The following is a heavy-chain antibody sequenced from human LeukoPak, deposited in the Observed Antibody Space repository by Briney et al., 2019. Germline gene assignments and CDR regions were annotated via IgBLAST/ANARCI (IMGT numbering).Heavy chain of an antibody. D-gene: IGHD1-26*01. Sequence: GGSLRLSCAASGFTFSSYAMHWVRQAPGKWLEWVAVISYDGSNKYYADSVKGRFTISRDNSKNTLYLQMNSLRAEDTAVYYCATMPGVGAADYWGQGTLVTVSS. V-gene: IGHV3-30*04. CDR2: ISYDGSNK. CDR1: GFTFSSYA. CDR3: ATMPGVGAADY. J-gene: IGHJ4*02.